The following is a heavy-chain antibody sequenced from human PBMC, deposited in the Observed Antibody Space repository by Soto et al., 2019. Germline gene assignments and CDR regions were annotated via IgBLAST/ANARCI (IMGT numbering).Heavy chain of an antibody. J-gene: IGHJ6*03. D-gene: IGHD2-2*01. CDR2: IYYSGST. Sequence: SETLSLTCTVSGDSISSYYWTWIRQPPGKGLEWIGYIYYSGSTNYNPSLKSRVTISVDTSKNQFSLKLSSVTAADTAVYYCAGSSTSPLYYYYYYMDVWGKGTTVTVSS. CDR3: AGSSTSPLYYYYYYMDV. CDR1: GDSISSYY. V-gene: IGHV4-59*12.